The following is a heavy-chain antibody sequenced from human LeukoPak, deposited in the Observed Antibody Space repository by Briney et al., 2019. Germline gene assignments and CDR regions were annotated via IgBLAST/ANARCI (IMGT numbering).Heavy chain of an antibody. V-gene: IGHV3-74*01. CDR3: AKDHYWSIDY. Sequence: PGGSLRLSCAASGFTFSNYWVHWVRHAPGQGLVWVSRIKGDGISTNYADSVKGRLTISRDIAKNTLYLQMNSLRAEDTGVYYCAKDHYWSIDYWGRGTLVTVSS. CDR1: GFTFSNYW. D-gene: IGHD3-3*01. CDR2: IKGDGIST. J-gene: IGHJ4*02.